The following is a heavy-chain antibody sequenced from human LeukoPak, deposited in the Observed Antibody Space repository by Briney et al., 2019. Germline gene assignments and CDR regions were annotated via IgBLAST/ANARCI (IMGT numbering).Heavy chain of an antibody. Sequence: GGSLRLSCAASGFTFSDYYMSWIRQAPGKGLEWVSYISSSGSTIYYADSVKGRFTISRDNAKNSLYLQMNSLRAEDTAVYYCARDLNWNYAPPPVGYWGQGTLVTVSS. D-gene: IGHD1-7*01. CDR2: ISSSGSTI. V-gene: IGHV3-11*04. J-gene: IGHJ4*02. CDR1: GFTFSDYY. CDR3: ARDLNWNYAPPPVGY.